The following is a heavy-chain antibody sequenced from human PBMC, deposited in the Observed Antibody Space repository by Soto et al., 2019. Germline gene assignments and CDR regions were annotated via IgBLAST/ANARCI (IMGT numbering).Heavy chain of an antibody. Sequence: QVQLVESGGGVVQPGRPLRLSCAASGFTFNNYGMHWVRQAPGKGLEWVALISHDGSNKYYADSVKGRFTISRDNSKNTLYLQMNSLRDEDTAVYYCAKDLPAWLPSPASSRYWGQGTLVTVSS. D-gene: IGHD3-22*01. J-gene: IGHJ4*02. CDR1: GFTFNNYG. CDR3: AKDLPAWLPSPASSRY. V-gene: IGHV3-30*18. CDR2: ISHDGSNK.